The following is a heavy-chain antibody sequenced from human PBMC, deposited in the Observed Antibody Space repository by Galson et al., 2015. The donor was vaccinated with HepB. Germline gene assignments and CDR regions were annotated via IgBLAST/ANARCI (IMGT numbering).Heavy chain of an antibody. Sequence: SVKVSCKASGYTFTSYGISWVRQAPGQGLEWMGWISAYNGNTNYAQRLQGRVTMTTDTSTSTAYMELRSLRPDDTAVYYCARVLGYCSSTSCPQNFDYWGQGTLVTVSS. J-gene: IGHJ4*02. V-gene: IGHV1-18*04. CDR2: ISAYNGNT. CDR3: ARVLGYCSSTSCPQNFDY. D-gene: IGHD2-2*01. CDR1: GYTFTSYG.